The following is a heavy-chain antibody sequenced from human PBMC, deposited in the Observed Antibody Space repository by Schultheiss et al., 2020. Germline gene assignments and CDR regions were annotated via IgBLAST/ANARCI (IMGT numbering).Heavy chain of an antibody. CDR2: ISFDGNNK. CDR3: ASPPHLGELSLLY. J-gene: IGHJ4*02. CDR1: GFTFSSYA. Sequence: GGSLRLSCAASGFTFSSYAMHWVRQAPGKGLEWVAVISFDGNNKDFADSVKGRFTISRDNAKNSLYLQMNSLRAEDTAVYYCASPPHLGELSLLYWGQGTLVNGSS. V-gene: IGHV3-30*07. D-gene: IGHD3-16*02.